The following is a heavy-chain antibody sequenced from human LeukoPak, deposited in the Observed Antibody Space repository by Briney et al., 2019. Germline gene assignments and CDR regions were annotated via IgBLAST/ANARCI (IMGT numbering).Heavy chain of an antibody. Sequence: GGSLRLSCAASGFTFSSFGMHWVRQAPGKGLEWVAGISNDGSNNYYADSVNGRFTVSRGNSKNTLYLLVNTLRGEDTAVYYCAKEMGSRSSLFYFDYWGQGTLLTVSS. V-gene: IGHV3-30*18. CDR2: ISNDGSNN. CDR1: GFTFSSFG. J-gene: IGHJ4*01. CDR3: AKEMGSRSSLFYFDY. D-gene: IGHD3-10*01.